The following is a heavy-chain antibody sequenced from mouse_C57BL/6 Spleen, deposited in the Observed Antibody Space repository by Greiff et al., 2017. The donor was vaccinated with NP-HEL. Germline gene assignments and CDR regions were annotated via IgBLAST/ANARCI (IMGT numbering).Heavy chain of an antibody. V-gene: IGHV7-3*01. J-gene: IGHJ4*01. CDR1: GFTFTDYY. Sequence: DVHLVESGGGLVQPGGSLSLSCAASGFTFTDYYMSWVRQPPGKALEWLGFIRNKANGYTTESSASVKGRFTISRDNSQSILYLQMNALRAEDSATDYCARYMGRRRAMDYWGQGTSVTVSS. CDR3: ARYMGRRRAMDY. CDR2: IRNKANGYTT.